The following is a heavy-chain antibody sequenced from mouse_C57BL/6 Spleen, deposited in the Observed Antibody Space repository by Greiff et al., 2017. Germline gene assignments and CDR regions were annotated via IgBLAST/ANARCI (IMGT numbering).Heavy chain of an antibody. D-gene: IGHD2-4*01. J-gene: IGHJ3*01. CDR3: ARDDYDPAWFAY. CDR1: GYTFTSYG. Sequence: QVQLQQSGAELARPGASVKLSCKASGYTFTSYGISWVKQRTGQGLEWIGEIYPRSGNTYYNEKFKGKATLTADKSSSTAYMELRSLTSEDSAVYFCARDDYDPAWFAYWGQGTLVTVSA. CDR2: IYPRSGNT. V-gene: IGHV1-81*01.